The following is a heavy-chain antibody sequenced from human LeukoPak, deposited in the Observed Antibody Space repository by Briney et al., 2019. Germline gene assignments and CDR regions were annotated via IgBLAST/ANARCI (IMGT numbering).Heavy chain of an antibody. CDR1: GYTFTGYY. V-gene: IGHV1-2*02. CDR3: ARERSYGLLNAFDI. CDR2: INPNSGGT. Sequence: ASVKVSCKASGYTFTGYYMHWVRQAPGQGLEWMGWINPNSGGTNYAQKFQGRVTMTGDTSISTAYMELSRLRSDDTAVYYCARERSYGLLNAFDIWGQGTMVTVSS. J-gene: IGHJ3*02. D-gene: IGHD1-26*01.